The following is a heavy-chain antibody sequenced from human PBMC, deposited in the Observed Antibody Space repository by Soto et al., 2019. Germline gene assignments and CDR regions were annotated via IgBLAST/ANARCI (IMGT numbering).Heavy chain of an antibody. Sequence: QVQLQESGPGLVKPSETLSLTSTVSGGSISSYYWSWIRQPPGKGLEWIGYIYYSGSTNYNPSLKSRVTISVDTSKNQSSLKLSSVTAADTAVYYCARRAAAAFDYWGQGTLVTVSS. D-gene: IGHD6-13*01. CDR3: ARRAAAAFDY. CDR2: IYYSGST. J-gene: IGHJ4*02. CDR1: GGSISSYY. V-gene: IGHV4-59*08.